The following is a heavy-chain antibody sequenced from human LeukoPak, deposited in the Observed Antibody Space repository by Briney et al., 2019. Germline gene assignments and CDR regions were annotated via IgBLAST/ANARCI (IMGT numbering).Heavy chain of an antibody. V-gene: IGHV4-34*01. J-gene: IGHJ6*02. D-gene: IGHD3-10*01. CDR3: ARGRRGFGYGMDV. CDR1: GGSFSGYY. Sequence: PSETLSLTCAVYGGSFSGYYWSWIRQPPGKGLEWIGEINHSGSTNYNPSLKSRATISVDTSQNQFSLKLNSVTAADTAVFYCARGRRGFGYGMDVWGQGTTVTVSS. CDR2: INHSGST.